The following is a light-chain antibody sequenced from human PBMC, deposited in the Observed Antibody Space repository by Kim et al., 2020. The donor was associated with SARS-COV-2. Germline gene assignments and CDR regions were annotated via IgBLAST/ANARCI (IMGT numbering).Light chain of an antibody. V-gene: IGKV1-5*03. CDR1: QSISSW. J-gene: IGKJ1*01. CDR2: KAS. CDR3: KQYNNYSWT. Sequence: DIQMTQSPSTLSASVGDRVTITCRAGQSISSWLAWYQQKPGKAPKLLIYKASSLESGVPSRFSGSGSGTEFTLTISSLQPDDFATYYCKQYNNYSWTFGQGTKVDIK.